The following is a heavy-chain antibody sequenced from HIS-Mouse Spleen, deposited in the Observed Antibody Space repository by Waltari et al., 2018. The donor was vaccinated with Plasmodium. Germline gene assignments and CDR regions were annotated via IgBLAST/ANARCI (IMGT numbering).Heavy chain of an antibody. CDR1: GGSISSYY. D-gene: IGHD6-6*01. J-gene: IGHJ4*02. Sequence: QVQLQESGPGLVKPSETLSLTCTVSGGSISSYYWSWIRQPPGKGLEWIAYIYYRGSTNYNPSLKSRVTISVDTSKNQFSLKLSSVTAADTAVFYCARGGYSSSSYYFDYWGQGTLVTVSS. V-gene: IGHV4-59*01. CDR2: IYYRGST. CDR3: ARGGYSSSSYYFDY.